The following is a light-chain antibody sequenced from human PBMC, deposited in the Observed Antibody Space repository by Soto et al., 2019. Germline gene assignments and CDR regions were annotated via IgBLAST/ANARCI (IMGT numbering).Light chain of an antibody. CDR2: DAS. CDR3: QQRSNWPLT. J-gene: IGKJ4*01. Sequence: EIVLTQSPATLSLSPGERAALSCRASQSVSSHLAWYHQKPGQAPRLLIYDASNRSTGIPARFSGSGSGTDFTLIISSLEPEDLAVYYCQQRSNWPLTFGGGNKVEIK. CDR1: QSVSSH. V-gene: IGKV3-11*01.